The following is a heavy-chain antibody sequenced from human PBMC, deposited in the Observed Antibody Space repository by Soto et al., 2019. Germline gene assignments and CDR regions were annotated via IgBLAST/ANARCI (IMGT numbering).Heavy chain of an antibody. J-gene: IGHJ3*02. CDR1: GFSFSAHY. D-gene: IGHD3-22*01. CDR3: ARHAIRDTYDNYGLDI. Sequence: GGSLRLSCAASGFSFSAHYMTWARQAPGKGLEWVSYISNGGSYTNYADSVKGRFTISRDNAKNSLYLQMNSLRVEDTALYYCARHAIRDTYDNYGLDIWGQGTMVTVSS. V-gene: IGHV3-11*03. CDR2: ISNGGSYT.